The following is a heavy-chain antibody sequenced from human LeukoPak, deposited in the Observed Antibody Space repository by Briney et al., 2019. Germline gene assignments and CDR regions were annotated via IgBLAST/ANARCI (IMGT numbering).Heavy chain of an antibody. V-gene: IGHV1-2*02. Sequence: ASVKVSCKASGYTFTGYFMHWVRQATGQGLEWMGWINPNSGGTNYAQNFQGRVTMTRDTSVSAAYMELSRLRSDDTAVYYCARDLAAAGTFSYWGQGTLVTVSS. J-gene: IGHJ4*02. CDR3: ARDLAAAGTFSY. CDR1: GYTFTGYF. D-gene: IGHD6-13*01. CDR2: INPNSGGT.